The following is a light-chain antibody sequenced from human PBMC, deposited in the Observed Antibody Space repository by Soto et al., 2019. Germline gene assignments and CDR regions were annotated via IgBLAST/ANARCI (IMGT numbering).Light chain of an antibody. J-gene: IGKJ5*01. CDR2: AAS. Sequence: IQLTQSPSSLSASVGDRVTITCRTSQDIAIYLAWYQQKPGEAPKLLIYAASTLYGGVPSRFSGSGSGTDFTFTISSLQPEDIATYYCQQYDNLPHFGQGTRLEIK. CDR1: QDIAIY. CDR3: QQYDNLPH. V-gene: IGKV1-9*01.